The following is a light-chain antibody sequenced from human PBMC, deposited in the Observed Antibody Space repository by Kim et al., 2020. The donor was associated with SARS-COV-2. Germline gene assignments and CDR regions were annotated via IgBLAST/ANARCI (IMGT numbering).Light chain of an antibody. CDR1: SSNIGTNY. CDR3: AAWDDSLSGWV. Sequence: ELTQPPSASGTPGQRVTISCSGSSSNIGTNYVYWYQQLPGTAPKLLIYRNNQRPSGVPDRFSGSKSGTSASLAISGLRSEDEADYYCAAWDDSLSGWVFGGGTQLTVL. V-gene: IGLV1-47*01. CDR2: RNN. J-gene: IGLJ3*02.